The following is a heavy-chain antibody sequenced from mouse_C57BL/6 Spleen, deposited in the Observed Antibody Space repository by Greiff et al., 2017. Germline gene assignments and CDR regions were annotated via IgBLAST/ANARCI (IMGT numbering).Heavy chain of an antibody. Sequence: QVQLQQPGAELVKPGASVKLSCKASGYTFTSYWMHWVKQRPGQGLEWIGMIHPNSGSTNYNEKFKSKATLTVDKSSSTAYMQLSSLTSEDSAVYYCARPTVVATPFDYWGQGTTLTVSS. CDR2: IHPNSGST. CDR3: ARPTVVATPFDY. J-gene: IGHJ2*01. CDR1: GYTFTSYW. V-gene: IGHV1-64*01. D-gene: IGHD1-1*01.